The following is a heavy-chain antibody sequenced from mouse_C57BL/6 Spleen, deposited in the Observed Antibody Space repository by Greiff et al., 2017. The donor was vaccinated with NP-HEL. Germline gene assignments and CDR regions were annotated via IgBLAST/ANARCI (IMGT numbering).Heavy chain of an antibody. CDR1: GYTFTSYW. V-gene: IGHV1-50*01. J-gene: IGHJ2*01. D-gene: IGHD1-1*01. Sequence: QVQLQQPGAELVKPGASVKLSCTASGYTFTSYWMRWVNQRPGQGLEWIGEIGTSDSYTNKNQQIKGKDNLTVDTSSSTANLQLNSPTSEDSAVYYCASTTGYWGQGTTLTVSS. CDR3: ASTTGY. CDR2: IGTSDSYT.